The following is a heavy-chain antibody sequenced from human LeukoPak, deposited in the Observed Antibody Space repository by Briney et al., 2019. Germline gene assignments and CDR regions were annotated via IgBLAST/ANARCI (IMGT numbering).Heavy chain of an antibody. V-gene: IGHV3-33*01. CDR3: ARDADTSGYFSWLDY. J-gene: IGHJ4*02. CDR1: GFTFSYFG. Sequence: GGSLRLSCAASGFTFSYFGMQWVRQAPGEGLEWVALIWHDGSKRYYADSVKGRFTISRDNSKNTLYLQMTSLRAEDTAVYYCARDADTSGYFSWLDYWGQGTLVTVSS. D-gene: IGHD3-22*01. CDR2: IWHDGSKR.